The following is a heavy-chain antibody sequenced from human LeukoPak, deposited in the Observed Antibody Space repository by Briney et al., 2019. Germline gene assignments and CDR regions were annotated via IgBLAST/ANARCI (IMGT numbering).Heavy chain of an antibody. CDR1: GFTFSDYY. CDR3: ARDHYGDYD. Sequence: GGSLRLSCAASGFTFSDYYMSWIRQAPGKGLGWVSYISGSSSYTNYADSVKGRFTISRDNAKNSLYLQMNSLRAEDTAVYYCARDHYGDYDWGQGTLVTVSS. CDR2: ISGSSSYT. J-gene: IGHJ4*02. V-gene: IGHV3-11*06. D-gene: IGHD4-17*01.